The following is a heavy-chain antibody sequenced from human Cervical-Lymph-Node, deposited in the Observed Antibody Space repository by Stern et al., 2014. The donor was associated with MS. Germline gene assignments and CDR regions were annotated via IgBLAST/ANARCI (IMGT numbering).Heavy chain of an antibody. Sequence: QITLKESGPALVNPTQALTLTCSFSGFSLSTDGMRVSWIRQPPGKALECLAGIDWYDDKFYTPFLKTRLTISKDTSKNQVVLIVTNMDPVDTATYYCARSLAGVFDYWGQGALVTVSS. CDR2: IDWYDDK. V-gene: IGHV2-70*04. CDR3: ARSLAGVFDY. J-gene: IGHJ4*02. CDR1: GFSLSTDGMR.